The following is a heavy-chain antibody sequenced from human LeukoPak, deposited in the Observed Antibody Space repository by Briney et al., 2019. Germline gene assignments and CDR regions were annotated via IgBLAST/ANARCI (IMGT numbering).Heavy chain of an antibody. J-gene: IGHJ4*02. CDR1: GGSISSYY. V-gene: IGHV4-59*01. CDR3: ASSPTYYYDSSELSFDY. CDR2: IYYSGST. D-gene: IGHD3-22*01. Sequence: PSETLSLTCTVSGGSISSYYWSWIRQPPGKGLEWVGYIYYSGSTNYNPSLKSRVTISVDTSKNKFSLKLSSVTAADTAVYYCASSPTYYYDSSELSFDYWGQGTLVTVSS.